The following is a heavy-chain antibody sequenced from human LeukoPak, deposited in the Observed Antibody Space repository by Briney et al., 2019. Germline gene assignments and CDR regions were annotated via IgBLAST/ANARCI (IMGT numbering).Heavy chain of an antibody. CDR2: ISAHKGDT. D-gene: IGHD2-15*01. Sequence: ASVKVSCKTSGYTFTTYGISWPRQAPGQGLEWMGWISAHKGDTEYAQKFQGRVTMTRDTSTAYMELQSLTSDDTAVYYCARADIIVVAGATPVGSGFEYWGQGALITVS. J-gene: IGHJ4*02. CDR1: GYTFTTYG. V-gene: IGHV1-18*01. CDR3: ARADIIVVAGATPVGSGFEY.